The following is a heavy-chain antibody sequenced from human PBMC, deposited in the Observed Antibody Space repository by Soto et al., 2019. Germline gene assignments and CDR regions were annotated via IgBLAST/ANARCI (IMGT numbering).Heavy chain of an antibody. CDR2: TYYRSKWYN. J-gene: IGHJ4*02. D-gene: IGHD5-18*01. CDR1: GDRVSRNSAA. CDR3: AREGKYSQGPVDY. Sequence: SQTLSLTCAISGDRVSRNSAAWNWIRPSPSRGLEWLGRTYYRSKWYNDYAVSVKSRITINPDTSKNQFSLQLNSVTPEDTAVYYCAREGKYSQGPVDYWGQGTLVTVSS. V-gene: IGHV6-1*01.